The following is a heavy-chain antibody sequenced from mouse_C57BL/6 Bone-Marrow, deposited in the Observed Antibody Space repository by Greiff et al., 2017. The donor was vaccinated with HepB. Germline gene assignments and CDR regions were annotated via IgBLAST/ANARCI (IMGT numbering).Heavy chain of an antibody. V-gene: IGHV5-6*01. D-gene: IGHD1-1*01. J-gene: IGHJ3*01. Sequence: EVKLMESGGDLVKPGGSLKLSCAASGFTFSSYGMSWVRQTPDKRLEWVATISSGGSYTYYPDSVKGRFTISRDNAKYTLYLQMSSLKSEDTAMYYCARPYYYGSSPFAYWGQGTLVTVSA. CDR1: GFTFSSYG. CDR3: ARPYYYGSSPFAY. CDR2: ISSGGSYT.